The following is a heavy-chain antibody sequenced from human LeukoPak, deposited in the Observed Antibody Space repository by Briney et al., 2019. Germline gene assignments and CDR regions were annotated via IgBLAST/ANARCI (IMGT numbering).Heavy chain of an antibody. CDR2: IYYSGST. J-gene: IGHJ3*02. CDR1: GGSISSSSYY. D-gene: IGHD1-26*01. Sequence: SETLSLTCTVSGGSISSSSYYWGWIRQPPGKGLEWIGSIYYSGSTYYNPSLKSRVTIYVDTSKNQFSLKLSSVTAADTAVYYCASHTPIYGIVGARPPPFDIWGQGIMVTVSS. V-gene: IGHV4-39*01. CDR3: ASHTPIYGIVGARPPPFDI.